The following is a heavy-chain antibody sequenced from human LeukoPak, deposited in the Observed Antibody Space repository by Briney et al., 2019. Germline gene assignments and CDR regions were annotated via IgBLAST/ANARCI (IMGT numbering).Heavy chain of an antibody. D-gene: IGHD6-19*01. CDR2: TNEDGSEK. Sequence: PGGSLRLSCAASGFTFSSYWMSWVRQAPGKGLEWVANTNEDGSEKYYVDSVKGRFTISRDNDKNLLYLQINSLRAEDTALYYCRGVPRGSARQPSGDYWGQGTLVTVSS. CDR1: GFTFSSYW. J-gene: IGHJ4*02. CDR3: RGVPRGSARQPSGDY. V-gene: IGHV3-7*01.